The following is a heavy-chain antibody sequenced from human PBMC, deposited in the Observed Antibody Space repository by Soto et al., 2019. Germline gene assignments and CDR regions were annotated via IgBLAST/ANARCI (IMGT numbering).Heavy chain of an antibody. CDR2: IYHSGST. CDR1: GGSISSTNW. D-gene: IGHD4-17*01. Sequence: SETLSLTCAVSGGSISSTNWWSWVRQPPGKGLEWIGEIYHSGSTNYNPSLKSRVTIAVDKSKNQFSLKLSSVTAADTAVYYCGRISSHGDYAYWGQGTLVTVSS. CDR3: GRISSHGDYAY. V-gene: IGHV4-4*02. J-gene: IGHJ4*02.